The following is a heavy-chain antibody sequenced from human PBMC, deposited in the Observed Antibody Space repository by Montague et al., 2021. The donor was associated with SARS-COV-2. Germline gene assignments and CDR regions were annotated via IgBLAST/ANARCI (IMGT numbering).Heavy chain of an antibody. D-gene: IGHD6-19*01. J-gene: IGHJ4*02. CDR1: GFSLTTSGMG. CDR2: MYWNDDK. Sequence: PALVKPTQTLTLTCNFSGFSLTTSGMGVGWMRQSPGKALEWLALMYWNDDKRYSPSLKTRLTLTKDTSKNQVVLTMTNMDPVDTATYSCIQRVSVAGGPYSFDHWGQGTLVTVSS. CDR3: IQRVSVAGGPYSFDH. V-gene: IGHV2-5*01.